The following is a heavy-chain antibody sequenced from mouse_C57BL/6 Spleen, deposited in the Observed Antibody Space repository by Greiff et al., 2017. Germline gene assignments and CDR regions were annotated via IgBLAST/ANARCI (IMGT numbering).Heavy chain of an antibody. CDR2: ISYDGSN. V-gene: IGHV3-6*01. Sequence: ESGPGLVKPSQSLSLTCSVTGYSITSGYYWNWIRQFPGNKLEWMGYISYDGSNNYNPSLKNRISITRDTSKNQFFLKLNSVTTEDTATYYCARGEEAMDYWGQGTSVTVSS. CDR3: ARGEEAMDY. CDR1: GYSITSGYY. J-gene: IGHJ4*01.